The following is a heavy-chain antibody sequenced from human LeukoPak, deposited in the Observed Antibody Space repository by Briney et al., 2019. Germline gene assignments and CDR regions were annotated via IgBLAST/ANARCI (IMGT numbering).Heavy chain of an antibody. J-gene: IGHJ4*02. V-gene: IGHV3-30*18. CDR3: AKEAATSQIDY. CDR2: ISHDGHTK. CDR1: GFTFSGYG. Sequence: GGSLRLSCAASGFTFSGYGMHWVRQVPVKGLQWVAVISHDGHTKYYEDSVKGRFTISRDNFKNTLSLQMNSLRADDTAAYFCAKEAATSQIDYWGQGTLVTVSS. D-gene: IGHD6-25*01.